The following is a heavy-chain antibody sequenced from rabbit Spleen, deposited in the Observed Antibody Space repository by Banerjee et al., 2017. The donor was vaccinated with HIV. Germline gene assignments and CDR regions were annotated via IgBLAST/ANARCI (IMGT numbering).Heavy chain of an antibody. D-gene: IGHD1-1*01. CDR2: IYGGSTGT. Sequence: QSLEESGGGLVQPEGSLTLTCTASGFSFSSRYYMCWVRQAPGKGLEGIACIYGGSTGTYYASWAKGRFTISKTSSTTVTLLMTSLTAADTATYFCARDTATSFSTYGMDLWGPGTLVTVS. CDR3: ARDTATSFSTYGMDL. CDR1: GFSFSSRYY. J-gene: IGHJ6*01. V-gene: IGHV1S40*01.